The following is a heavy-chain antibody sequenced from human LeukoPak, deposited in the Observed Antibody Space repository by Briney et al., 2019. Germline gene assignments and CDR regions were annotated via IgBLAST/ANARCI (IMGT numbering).Heavy chain of an antibody. CDR3: ANPTSSSWYYFDY. J-gene: IGHJ4*02. CDR1: GFTFSSYY. CDR2: ISYDRSDK. D-gene: IGHD6-13*01. Sequence: GGSLRLSCAASGFTFSSYYMHWVRQTPGKGLEWVAVISYDRSDKYYADSVKGRFTISRDNSKHTLYLQMNSLGAEDTAVYYCANPTSSSWYYFDYWGQGTLVTVSS. V-gene: IGHV3-30*01.